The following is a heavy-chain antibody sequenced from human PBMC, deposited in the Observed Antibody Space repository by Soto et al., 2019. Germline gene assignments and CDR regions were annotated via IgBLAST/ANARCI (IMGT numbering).Heavy chain of an antibody. CDR3: AKSSGYPGGYFDY. Sequence: SETLSLTCTVSGGSISSSSYYWGWIRQPPGKGLEWIGSIYYSGSTYYNPSLKSRVTISVDTSKNQFSLKLSSVTAADTAVYYCAKSSGYPGGYFDYWGQGTLVTVSS. D-gene: IGHD3-22*01. CDR1: GGSISSSSYY. CDR2: IYYSGST. J-gene: IGHJ4*02. V-gene: IGHV4-39*07.